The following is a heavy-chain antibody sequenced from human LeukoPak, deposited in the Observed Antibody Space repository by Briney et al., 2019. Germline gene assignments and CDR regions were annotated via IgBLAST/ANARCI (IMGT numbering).Heavy chain of an antibody. Sequence: SCKASGYTFSSYEMNWVRQAPGKGLEWDSYISSSGSTIYYADSVKGRFTISRDNSKNTLYLQMNSLRAEDTAVYYCAKGYDILTGYSDYWGQGTLVTVSS. D-gene: IGHD3-9*01. CDR3: AKGYDILTGYSDY. J-gene: IGHJ4*02. V-gene: IGHV3-48*03. CDR2: ISSSGSTI. CDR1: GYTFSSYE.